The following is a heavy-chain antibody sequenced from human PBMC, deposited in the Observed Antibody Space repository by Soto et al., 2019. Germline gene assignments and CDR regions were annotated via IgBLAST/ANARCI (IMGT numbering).Heavy chain of an antibody. J-gene: IGHJ4*01. CDR2: IIQNGETT. CDR3: TTDSYTTMIVVRFDY. V-gene: IGHV3-15*05. Sequence: PGGSLRLSCAASGFTLSTYTMNWVRQAPGKGLEWVSGIIQNGETTDFAAPVRGRFAITRDDSRNMVYMQMNSLNTEDTAVYYCTTDSYTTMIVVRFDYWGHGTLVTVSS. D-gene: IGHD3-22*01. CDR1: GFTLSTYT.